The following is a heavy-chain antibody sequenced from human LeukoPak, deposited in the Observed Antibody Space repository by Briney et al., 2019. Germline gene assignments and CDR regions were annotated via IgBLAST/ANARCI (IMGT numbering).Heavy chain of an antibody. J-gene: IGHJ4*02. CDR3: ARGGVRVVTALDY. V-gene: IGHV4-34*01. CDR2: INHSGST. CDR1: GGSFGGYY. Sequence: SETLSLTCAVYGGSFGGYYWSWIRQPPGKGLEWIGEINHSGSTNYNPSLKSRVTISVDTSKNQFSLKLSSVTAADTAVYYCARGGVRVVTALDYWGQGTLVTVSS. D-gene: IGHD2-21*02.